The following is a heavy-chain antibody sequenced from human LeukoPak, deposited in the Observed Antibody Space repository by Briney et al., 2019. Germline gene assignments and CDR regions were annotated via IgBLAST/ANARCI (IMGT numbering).Heavy chain of an antibody. Sequence: SETLSLTCAVYGGSFNGYYWSWIRQPPGKGLEWIGEINHSGSTNYNPSLKSRVTISVDTSKNQFSLKLSSVTAADTAVYYCARGLRRGSGKKAYYYYGMDVWGKGTTVTVSS. CDR1: GGSFNGYY. D-gene: IGHD3-10*01. CDR2: INHSGST. V-gene: IGHV4-34*01. J-gene: IGHJ6*04. CDR3: ARGLRRGSGKKAYYYYGMDV.